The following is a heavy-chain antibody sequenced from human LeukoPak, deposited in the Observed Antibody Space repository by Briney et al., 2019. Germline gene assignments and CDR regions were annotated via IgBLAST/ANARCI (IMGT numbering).Heavy chain of an antibody. Sequence: ASVKVSCKASGYTFTSYGISWVRQAPGQGLEWMAWISAYNGNTNYAQKLQGRVTMTTDTSTSTAYMELRSLRSDDTAVYYCARIIALWHYDFWSGSQRGWFDPWGQGTLVTVSS. CDR3: ARIIALWHYDFWSGSQRGWFDP. J-gene: IGHJ5*02. CDR1: GYTFTSYG. V-gene: IGHV1-18*01. CDR2: ISAYNGNT. D-gene: IGHD3-3*01.